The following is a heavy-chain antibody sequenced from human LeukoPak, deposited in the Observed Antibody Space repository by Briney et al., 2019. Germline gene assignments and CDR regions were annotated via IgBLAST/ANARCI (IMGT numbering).Heavy chain of an antibody. CDR2: FDPEDGET. V-gene: IGHV1-24*01. Sequence: GASVKVSCKVSGYTLTELSMHWVRQAPGKGLEWMGGFDPEDGETIYAQKFQGRVTITEDTSTDTAYMELSSLRAEDTAVYYCATRSEYNWNDPQDAFDIWGQGTMVTVSS. J-gene: IGHJ3*02. CDR1: GYTLTELS. CDR3: ATRSEYNWNDPQDAFDI. D-gene: IGHD1-1*01.